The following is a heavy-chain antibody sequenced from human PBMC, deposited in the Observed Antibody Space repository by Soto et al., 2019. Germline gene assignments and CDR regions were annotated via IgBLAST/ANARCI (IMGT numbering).Heavy chain of an antibody. Sequence: QVQLQESGPGLVKPSGTLSLTYAVSSGYIRSSNWWSWVRQPPGQGLEWIGEIYHSGSTNYNPSLKSRVTISVDKSKNQFSLKLSSVTAAETAVYYCARGDRHLGELSFSYFDLWGRGSLVTVSS. J-gene: IGHJ2*01. D-gene: IGHD3-16*02. CDR3: ARGDRHLGELSFSYFDL. CDR2: IYHSGST. CDR1: SGYIRSSNW. V-gene: IGHV4-4*02.